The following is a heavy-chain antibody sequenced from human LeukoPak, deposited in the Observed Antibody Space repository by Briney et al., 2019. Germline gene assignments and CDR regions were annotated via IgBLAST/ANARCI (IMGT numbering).Heavy chain of an antibody. CDR2: IYWDDDK. J-gene: IGHJ4*02. V-gene: IGHV2-5*02. CDR1: GFSLSTSGVG. Sequence: SGPTLVKPTQTLTLTCTFSGFSLSTSGVGVGWIRQPPGKALEWLALIYWDDDKRYSPSLKSRLTITKDTSKNQVVLTMTSMDPVDTATYYCARVLDYDSSGYYYSVGYYFDYWGQGTLVTVSS. D-gene: IGHD3-22*01. CDR3: ARVLDYDSSGYYYSVGYYFDY.